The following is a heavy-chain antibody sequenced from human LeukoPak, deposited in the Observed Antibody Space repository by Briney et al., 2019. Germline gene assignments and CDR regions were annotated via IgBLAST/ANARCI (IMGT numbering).Heavy chain of an antibody. J-gene: IGHJ5*02. CDR2: INPNSGGT. CDR3: ARDISTNRNWFDP. Sequence: ASVKVSCKASGYTFTGYYIHWLRQAPGQGLEWMGRINPNSGGTNYAQKFQGRVTMTRDTSISTAYMEVSRLRSDDTAVYYCARDISTNRNWFDPWGQGTLVTVSS. D-gene: IGHD2-8*01. V-gene: IGHV1-2*06. CDR1: GYTFTGYY.